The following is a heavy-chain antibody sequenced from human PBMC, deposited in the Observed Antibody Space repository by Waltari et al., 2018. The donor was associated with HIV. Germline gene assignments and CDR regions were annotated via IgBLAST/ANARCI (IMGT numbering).Heavy chain of an antibody. V-gene: IGHV7-4-1*02. J-gene: IGHJ6*02. CDR3: AREGQQLVEGYYYYYYGMDV. Sequence: QVQLVQSGCELKTPGASVKVSCKASGYPFTSYAMNSVPQDPGQGTEWMGWINTNTGNPTYAQGFTGRFVFSLDTSVSTAYLQISSLKAEDTAVYYCAREGQQLVEGYYYYYYGMDVWGQGTTVTVSS. CDR1: GYPFTSYA. D-gene: IGHD6-13*01. CDR2: INTNTGNP.